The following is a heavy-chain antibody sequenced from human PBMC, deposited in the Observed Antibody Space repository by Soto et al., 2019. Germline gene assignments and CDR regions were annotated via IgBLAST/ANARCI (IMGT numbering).Heavy chain of an antibody. J-gene: IGHJ5*02. Sequence: GGSLRLSCAASGFTFSDYYMSWIRQAPGKGLEWVSYISSSGSTIYYADSVKGRFTISRDNAKNSLYLQMNSLRAEDTAVYYCARGYIPSSFGRYWFDPWGQGTLVTVSS. CDR1: GFTFSDYY. CDR3: ARGYIPSSFGRYWFDP. CDR2: ISSSGSTI. D-gene: IGHD1-20*01. V-gene: IGHV3-11*01.